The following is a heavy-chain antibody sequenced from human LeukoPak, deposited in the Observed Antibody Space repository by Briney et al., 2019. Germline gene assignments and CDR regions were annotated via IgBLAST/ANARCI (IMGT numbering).Heavy chain of an antibody. Sequence: GGSLRLSCADSGFTFSSYAMSWVRQAPGKGLEWVSAISGSGGSTYYADSVKGRFTISRDNSKNPLYLQMNSLRAEDTAVYYCAKAFPDLYSSGWGFDYWGQGTLVTVSS. CDR2: ISGSGGST. CDR3: AKAFPDLYSSGWGFDY. V-gene: IGHV3-23*01. CDR1: GFTFSSYA. D-gene: IGHD6-19*01. J-gene: IGHJ4*02.